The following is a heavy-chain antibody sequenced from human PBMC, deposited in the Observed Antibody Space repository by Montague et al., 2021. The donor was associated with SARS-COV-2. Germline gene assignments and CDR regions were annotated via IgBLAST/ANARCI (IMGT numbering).Heavy chain of an antibody. CDR1: GDSVSRNSAA. CDR2: TYYRSKWYN. V-gene: IGHV6-1*01. Sequence: CAISGDSVSRNSAAWNWIRQSPSRGLEWLGRTYYRSKWYNDCAVSVKSRITINPDTSKSQISLQLNSVTPEDTAVYYCARTSASSDYWGQGTLVTVSS. D-gene: IGHD1-26*01. CDR3: ARTSASSDY. J-gene: IGHJ4*02.